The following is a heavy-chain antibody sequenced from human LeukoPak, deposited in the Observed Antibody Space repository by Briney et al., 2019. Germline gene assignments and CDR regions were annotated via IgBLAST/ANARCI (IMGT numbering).Heavy chain of an antibody. J-gene: IGHJ4*02. CDR1: GNSISSGDNY. Sequence: PSETLSLTCTVSGNSISSGDNYWSWIRQPAGKGLEWIGRIYTSGSTNYNPSLKSRVTISVDTSKNQFSLKLSSVTAADTAVYYCARGTRGYSYGPLFDYWGQGTLVTVSS. CDR2: IYTSGST. CDR3: ARGTRGYSYGPLFDY. D-gene: IGHD5-18*01. V-gene: IGHV4-61*02.